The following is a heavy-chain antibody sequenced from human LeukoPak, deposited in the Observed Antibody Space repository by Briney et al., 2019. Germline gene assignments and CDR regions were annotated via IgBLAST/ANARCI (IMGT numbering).Heavy chain of an antibody. CDR2: IWNDGSFK. CDR3: ARDLWQQMIQGYDY. J-gene: IGHJ4*02. V-gene: IGHV3-33*01. D-gene: IGHD6-13*01. CDR1: GFTFTTYG. Sequence: GGSLRLSCAASGFTFTTYGMHWVRQAPGKGLGWVAVIWNDGSFKHYADSVKGRFTISRDDSKNPIYLQMNSLRAEDTAVYYCARDLWQQMIQGYDYWGQGTLVTVSS.